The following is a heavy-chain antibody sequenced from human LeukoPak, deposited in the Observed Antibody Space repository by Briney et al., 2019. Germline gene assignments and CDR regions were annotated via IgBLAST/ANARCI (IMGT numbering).Heavy chain of an antibody. J-gene: IGHJ4*02. CDR2: INHSGST. CDR3: ARGDGYNEYYFDY. CDR1: GGSFSGYY. V-gene: IGHV4-34*01. Sequence: SETLSLTCAVYGGSFSGYYWSWIRQPPGKGLEWIGEINHSGSTNYNPSLKSRVTISVDTSKNQFSLKLSSVTAADTAVYYCARGDGYNEYYFDYWGQGTLVTVSS. D-gene: IGHD5-12*01.